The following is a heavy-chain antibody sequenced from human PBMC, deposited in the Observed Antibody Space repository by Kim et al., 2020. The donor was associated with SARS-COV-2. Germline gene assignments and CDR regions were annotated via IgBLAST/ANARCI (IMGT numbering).Heavy chain of an antibody. J-gene: IGHJ4*02. CDR2: IAYDGSHI. CDR1: GFTFSAHA. V-gene: IGHV3-30*04. Sequence: GGSLRLSCAASGFTFSAHALHWVRQAPGKGLEWVAHIAYDGSHISYPDSVKGRFIISRDNTKSTLYLHMNSLRPEDTAVYYCLAEIGSRSFDHLGQGTL. D-gene: IGHD3-10*01. CDR3: LAEIGSRSFDH.